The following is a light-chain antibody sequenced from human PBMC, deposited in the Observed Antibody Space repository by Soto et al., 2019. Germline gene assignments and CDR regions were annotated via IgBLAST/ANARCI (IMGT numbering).Light chain of an antibody. V-gene: IGLV2-14*01. J-gene: IGLJ3*02. CDR2: EVN. CDR3: CSYAGSSTWV. Sequence: QSALTQPASLSGSPGQSITISCTGTSSDIGAYDYVSWFQQHPGKAPKLMISEVNNRPSGVSNRFSGSKSGNTAYLTISGLQAEDEADYYCCSYAGSSTWVFGGGTKVTVL. CDR1: SSDIGAYDY.